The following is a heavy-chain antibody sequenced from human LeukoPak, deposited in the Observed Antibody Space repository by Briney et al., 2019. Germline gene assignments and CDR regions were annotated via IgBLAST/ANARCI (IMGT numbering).Heavy chain of an antibody. CDR2: IYYSGST. J-gene: IGHJ4*02. CDR1: VGSISSSGYY. Sequence: SESLSLTCTVSVGSISSSGYYWGWIRQPPGKGLEWIGSIYYSGSTYYNPSLKSRVTISVDTSKNQFSLKLSSVTAADTAVYYCARQVSLVVVTAIGQFDYWGQGTLVTVSS. CDR3: ARQVSLVVVTAIGQFDY. V-gene: IGHV4-39*01. D-gene: IGHD2-21*02.